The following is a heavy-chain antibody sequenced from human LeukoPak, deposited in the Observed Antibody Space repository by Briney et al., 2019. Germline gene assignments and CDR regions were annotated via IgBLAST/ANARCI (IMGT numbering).Heavy chain of an antibody. Sequence: PSQTLSLTCTVSGXSISSVGYYWSWIRQHPGTGLEAIGYMSYSGDTFYNASLKSRVTMSLDTSKKQILLKLNSVTAADTAVCYCAVKVAATGFYWGQGTLVTVSS. CDR2: MSYSGDT. CDR3: AVKVAATGFY. J-gene: IGHJ4*02. V-gene: IGHV4-31*03. D-gene: IGHD6-13*01. CDR1: GXSISSVGYY.